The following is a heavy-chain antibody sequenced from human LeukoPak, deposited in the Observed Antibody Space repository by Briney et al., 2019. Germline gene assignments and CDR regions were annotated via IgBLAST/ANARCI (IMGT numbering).Heavy chain of an antibody. J-gene: IGHJ6*03. CDR3: ARGLSATSYYYYYMDV. V-gene: IGHV1-69*01. CDR2: IIPIFGTA. CDR1: GGTFSSYA. D-gene: IGHD1-14*01. Sequence: VASVKVSCKASGGTFSSYAISWVRQAPGQGLEWMGGIIPIFGTANYAQKFQGRVTITADESTSTAYMELSSLRSEDTAVYYCARGLSATSYYYYYMDVWGEGTTVTVSS.